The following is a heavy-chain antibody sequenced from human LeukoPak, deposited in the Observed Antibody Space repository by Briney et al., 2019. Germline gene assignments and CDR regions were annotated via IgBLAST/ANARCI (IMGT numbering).Heavy chain of an antibody. CDR2: ISGSGGRT. V-gene: IGHV3-23*01. J-gene: IGHJ5*02. D-gene: IGHD3-16*01. Sequence: GWSLRVSCAASGFTFIGDPMSWGRQGPGGGVGWASAISGSGGRTYSADSVKGRLSISRDNSKNTRYLHNNRLRGGDTAVYYCAKRFESHWFAPWGQGTLVTVSS. CDR3: AKRFESHWFAP. CDR1: GFTFIGDP.